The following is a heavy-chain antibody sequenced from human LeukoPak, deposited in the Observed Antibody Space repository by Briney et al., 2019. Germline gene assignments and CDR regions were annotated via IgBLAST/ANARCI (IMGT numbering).Heavy chain of an antibody. CDR2: INTGNGNT. CDR3: ARDYGSGSLHY. Sequence: GASVKVSCKASGYTFTDYAIHWVRQAPGQRLEWMGWINTGNGNTRYSQKFQDRFTIARDTSASTAYMELSSLRSEDTAVYYCARDYGSGSLHYWGQGTLVTVSS. V-gene: IGHV1-3*04. D-gene: IGHD3-10*01. CDR1: GYTFTDYA. J-gene: IGHJ4*02.